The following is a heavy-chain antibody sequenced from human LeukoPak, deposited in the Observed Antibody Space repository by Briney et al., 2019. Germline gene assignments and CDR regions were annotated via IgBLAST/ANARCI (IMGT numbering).Heavy chain of an antibody. CDR1: GFTFSSYA. V-gene: IGHV3-23*01. CDR2: ISGSGGST. D-gene: IGHD2-2*01. CDR3: AKIYCSSTSCRSYYYYYYLDV. J-gene: IGHJ6*03. Sequence: GGSLRLSCAASGFTFSSYAMSWVRQAPGKGLEWVSAISGSGGSTYYADSVKGRFTISRDNSKNSLYLRMNSQRAEDTAVYYCAKIYCSSTSCRSYYYYYYLDVWGKGTTVTVSS.